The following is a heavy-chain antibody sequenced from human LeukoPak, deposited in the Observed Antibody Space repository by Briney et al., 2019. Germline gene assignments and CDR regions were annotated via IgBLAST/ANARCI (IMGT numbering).Heavy chain of an antibody. CDR3: GLGSGRTDFDY. Sequence: GGSLRLSCAASGFTFSSYWMSWVRQAPGKGLEWVGRIKSETDGGTTDYAAPVKGRFTISRDDSKNTVFLQMNSLKTEDTAVYYCGLGSGRTDFDYWGQGTLVTVSS. CDR2: IKSETDGGTT. D-gene: IGHD3-10*01. V-gene: IGHV3-15*01. J-gene: IGHJ4*02. CDR1: GFTFSSYW.